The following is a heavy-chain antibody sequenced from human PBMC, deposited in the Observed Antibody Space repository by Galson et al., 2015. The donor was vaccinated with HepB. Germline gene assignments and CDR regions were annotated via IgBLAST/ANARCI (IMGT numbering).Heavy chain of an antibody. Sequence: SLRLSCAASGFTFGEYAMSWVRQAPGKGLEWVGFIRSKAYGGTTEYAASVKGRFTISRDDSKSIAYLQMNSLKTEDTAVYYCTRDRYCSGGSCYLGAFDYWGQGTLVTVSS. CDR1: GFTFGEYA. J-gene: IGHJ4*02. V-gene: IGHV3-49*04. D-gene: IGHD2-15*01. CDR3: TRDRYCSGGSCYLGAFDY. CDR2: IRSKAYGGTT.